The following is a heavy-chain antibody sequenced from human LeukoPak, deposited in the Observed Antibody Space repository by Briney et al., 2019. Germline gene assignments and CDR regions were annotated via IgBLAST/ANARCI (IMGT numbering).Heavy chain of an antibody. D-gene: IGHD2-15*01. V-gene: IGHV3-21*01. Sequence: GGSLRLSCVVSGFTLSTNSINWVRQAPGKGLEWVSSISSKSRYIYYADSVKGRFTISRDNAKNSLSLQMNSLRAEDTAVYYCARCSGSSTYHSDDYWGQGTLVTVSS. CDR2: ISSKSRYI. J-gene: IGHJ4*02. CDR3: ARCSGSSTYHSDDY. CDR1: GFTLSTNS.